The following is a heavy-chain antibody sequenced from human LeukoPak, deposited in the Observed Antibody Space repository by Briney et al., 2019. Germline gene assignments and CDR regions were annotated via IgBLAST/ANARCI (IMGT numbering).Heavy chain of an antibody. D-gene: IGHD3-10*01. V-gene: IGHV1-46*01. CDR3: ARVPPDHYYYGSGSYLYYFDY. J-gene: IGHJ4*02. CDR2: INPSGGST. CDR1: GYTFTSYY. Sequence: ASVKVSCTASGYTFTSYYMHWVRQAPGQGLEWMGIINPSGGSTSYAQKFQGRVTMTRDTSTSTVYMELSSLRSEDTAVYYCARVPPDHYYYGSGSYLYYFDYWGQGTLVTVSS.